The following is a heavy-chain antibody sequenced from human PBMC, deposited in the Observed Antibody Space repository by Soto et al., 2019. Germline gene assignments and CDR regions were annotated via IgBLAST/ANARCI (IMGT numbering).Heavy chain of an antibody. CDR1: GGSFSGYY. CDR3: ARGLRYADIVVVPAAGYFDY. Sequence: QVQLQQWGAGLLKPSETLSLTCAVYGGSFSGYYWSWIRQPPGKGLEWMGEINHSGSTNYNPSFKRRVTTSVGTPKNQLSREQGSVTAAESAVYYRARGLRYADIVVVPAAGYFDYWGQGTLVPVSS. J-gene: IGHJ4*02. D-gene: IGHD2-2*01. CDR2: INHSGST. V-gene: IGHV4-34*01.